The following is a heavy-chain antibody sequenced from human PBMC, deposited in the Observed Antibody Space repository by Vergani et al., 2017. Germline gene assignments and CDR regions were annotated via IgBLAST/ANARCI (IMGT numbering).Heavy chain of an antibody. V-gene: IGHV4-59*06. CDR1: GFTVSSNY. CDR2: IYYSGTT. J-gene: IGHJ6*03. CDR3: ARQKDYYMDV. Sequence: VQMVESGGGLVQPGGSLRLSCAASGFTVSSNYMSWVRQRPGMGLDWIGYIYYSGTTYYNPSLESRLTISLDTSENHLSLKLTSVTAADTAVYYCARQKDYYMDVWGKGATVTVS.